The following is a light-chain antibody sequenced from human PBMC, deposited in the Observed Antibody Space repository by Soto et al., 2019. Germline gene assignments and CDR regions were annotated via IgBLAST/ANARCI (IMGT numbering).Light chain of an antibody. V-gene: IGKV3-15*01. CDR2: DAS. J-gene: IGKJ1*01. CDR1: QYVGRA. Sequence: TQSSATPSVSPWDTATVSCRAIQYVGRAVAWYHQGSGQAPRHLIFDASIRVPTTPARLSGSVSGTEFTLTINSMESDDFAVYFCQQCGDRPRTFGQGTKEDFK. CDR3: QQCGDRPRT.